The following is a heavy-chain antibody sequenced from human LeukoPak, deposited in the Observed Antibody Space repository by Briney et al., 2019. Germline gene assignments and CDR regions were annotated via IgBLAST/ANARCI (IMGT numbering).Heavy chain of an antibody. J-gene: IGHJ4*02. CDR2: IYYSGST. V-gene: IGHV4-59*11. Sequence: PSETLSLTCTVSGGSISSHYWSWIRQPPGEGLEWIGYIYYSGSTNYNPSLKSRVTISVDTSKNQFSLKLSSVTAADTAVYYCARTDGGIVGATALYYFDYWGQGTLVTVSS. CDR3: ARTDGGIVGATALYYFDY. D-gene: IGHD1-26*01. CDR1: GGSISSHY.